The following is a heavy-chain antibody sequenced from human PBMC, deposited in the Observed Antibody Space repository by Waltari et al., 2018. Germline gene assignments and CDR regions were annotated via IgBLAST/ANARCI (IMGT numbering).Heavy chain of an antibody. D-gene: IGHD2-21*01. CDR1: GFSLTRGVS. Sequence: QITLKESGPTLVKPTQTLTLTCTFSGFSLTRGVSVGWVRQPPGKALDWLALIYWDDARRYSPSLKARLTITKDTSKNQVVLTMTNMDPVDTATYYCAHSSAYWDSSTCYVPHAWFVPWGQGIRVTVSP. J-gene: IGHJ5*02. CDR3: AHSSAYWDSSTCYVPHAWFVP. V-gene: IGHV2-5*02. CDR2: IYWDDAR.